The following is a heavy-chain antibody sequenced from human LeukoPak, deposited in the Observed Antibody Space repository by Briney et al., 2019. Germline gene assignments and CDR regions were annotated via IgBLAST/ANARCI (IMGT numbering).Heavy chain of an antibody. CDR1: GGTFSSYA. D-gene: IGHD3-10*01. J-gene: IGHJ6*02. CDR2: IIPIFGTA. V-gene: IGHV1-69*13. Sequence: SVKVSCKASGGTFSSYAISWVRQAPGQVLEWMGGIIPIFGTANYAQKFQGRVTITADESTSTAYMELSSLRSEDTAVYYCARAAYDGSGNYYYYGMDVWGQGTTVTVSS. CDR3: ARAAYDGSGNYYYYGMDV.